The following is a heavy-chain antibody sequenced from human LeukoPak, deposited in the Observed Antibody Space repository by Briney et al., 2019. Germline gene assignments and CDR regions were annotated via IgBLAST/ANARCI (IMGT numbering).Heavy chain of an antibody. CDR1: GYTFTGYY. Sequence: ASVKVSCKVSGYTFTGYYMHWVRQAPGQGLEWMGWINPNSGGTNYAQKLQGRVTMTTDTSTSTAYMELRSLRSDDTAVYYCARVPRGSGNIDYWGQGTLVTVSS. J-gene: IGHJ4*02. V-gene: IGHV1-2*02. D-gene: IGHD3-10*01. CDR2: INPNSGGT. CDR3: ARVPRGSGNIDY.